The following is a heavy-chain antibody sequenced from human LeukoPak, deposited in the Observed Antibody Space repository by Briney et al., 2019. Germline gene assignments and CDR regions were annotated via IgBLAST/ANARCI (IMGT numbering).Heavy chain of an antibody. V-gene: IGHV3-30*18. Sequence: GGSLRLSCAASGFTFSSHGMHWVRQAPGKGLEWVAVISNDGINKYYADSVKGRFTISRDNSKNTLYLQMNSLRAEDTAVYYCAKITMIVVVRGAFDIWGQGTMVTVSS. CDR1: GFTFSSHG. J-gene: IGHJ3*02. CDR2: ISNDGINK. CDR3: AKITMIVVVRGAFDI. D-gene: IGHD3-22*01.